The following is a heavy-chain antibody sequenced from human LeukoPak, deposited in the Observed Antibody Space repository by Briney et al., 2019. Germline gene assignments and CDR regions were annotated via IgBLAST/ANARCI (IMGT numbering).Heavy chain of an antibody. CDR2: ISAYNGNT. CDR1: GYTFTSYG. Sequence: VASVKVSCKASGYTFTSYGISWVRQAPGQGLEWMGWISAYNGNTNYAQKLQGRVTMTTDTSTSTAYMELRSLRSDDTAVYYCARSGPSRYYDSSGYSDYWGQGTLVTVSS. J-gene: IGHJ4*02. CDR3: ARSGPSRYYDSSGYSDY. V-gene: IGHV1-18*01. D-gene: IGHD3-22*01.